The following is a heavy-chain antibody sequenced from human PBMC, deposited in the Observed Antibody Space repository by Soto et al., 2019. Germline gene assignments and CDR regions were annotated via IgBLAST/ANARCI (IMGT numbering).Heavy chain of an antibody. J-gene: IGHJ6*03. Sequence: SETLSLTCTVSGGSISSGGYYWSWIRQHPGKGLEWIGYIYYSGSTYYNPSLKSRVTISVDTSKNQFSLKLSSVTAADTAVYYCASGSWDTMVRGVDYYYMDVWGKGTTVTVSS. D-gene: IGHD3-10*01. V-gene: IGHV4-31*03. CDR3: ASGSWDTMVRGVDYYYMDV. CDR1: GGSISSGGYY. CDR2: IYYSGST.